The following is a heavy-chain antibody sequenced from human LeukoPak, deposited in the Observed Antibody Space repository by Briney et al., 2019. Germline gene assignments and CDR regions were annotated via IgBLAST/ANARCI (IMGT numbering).Heavy chain of an antibody. CDR3: ARGSYDILTGYSTLGEY. Sequence: SETLSLTCTVSGGSISGSSYYWGWIRQPPGKGLEWIGSIYYSRSTYYKPSLKSRVTIPLDTSKNHFYLKLSSVTAADTAVYYCARGSYDILTGYSTLGEYWGQGTLVTVSS. CDR1: GGSISGSSYY. CDR2: IYYSRST. V-gene: IGHV4-39*02. J-gene: IGHJ4*02. D-gene: IGHD3-9*01.